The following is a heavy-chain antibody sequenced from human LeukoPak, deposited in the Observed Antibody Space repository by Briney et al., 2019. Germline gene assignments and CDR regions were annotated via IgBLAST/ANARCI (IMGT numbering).Heavy chain of an antibody. D-gene: IGHD2-15*01. CDR2: ITSSSQTI. Sequence: GGSLRLSCAASGFTFSSNSMNWVRQAPGKGLEWISYITSSSQTIYYADSVKGRFTISRDNAKSSLYLQMNSLRAEDTAVYYCARGRYSVDYWGQGTLVTVSS. CDR3: ARGRYSVDY. CDR1: GFTFSSNS. J-gene: IGHJ4*02. V-gene: IGHV3-48*04.